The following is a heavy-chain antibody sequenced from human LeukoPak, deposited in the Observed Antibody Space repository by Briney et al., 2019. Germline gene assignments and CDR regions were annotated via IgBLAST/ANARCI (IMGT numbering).Heavy chain of an antibody. Sequence: SETLSLTCTVSGGSISSGDYYWSWIRQPPGKGLEWIGYIYYSGNTYYNPSLKSRVTISVDTSKNQFSLKLSSVTAADTAVYYCARGAITAHAFDIWGQGTMVTVSS. CDR3: ARGAITAHAFDI. CDR2: IYYSGNT. J-gene: IGHJ3*02. V-gene: IGHV4-30-4*08. CDR1: GGSISSGDYY. D-gene: IGHD1-20*01.